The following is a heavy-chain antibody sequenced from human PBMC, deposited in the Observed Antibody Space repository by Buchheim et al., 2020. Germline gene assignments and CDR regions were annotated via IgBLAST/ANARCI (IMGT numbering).Heavy chain of an antibody. V-gene: IGHV1-46*01. Sequence: QVQLVQTGTEVKTPGASVKVSCKASGYTFTSKYFHWVRQAPGQGLEWMGMINPSGGTTSYAQKFQGRVTMTRDTSTRTVYMELSSLRSEDTAVYYCAGGGYSYISFLDYWGQGTL. D-gene: IGHD5-18*01. J-gene: IGHJ4*02. CDR1: GYTFTSKY. CDR2: INPSGGTT. CDR3: AGGGYSYISFLDY.